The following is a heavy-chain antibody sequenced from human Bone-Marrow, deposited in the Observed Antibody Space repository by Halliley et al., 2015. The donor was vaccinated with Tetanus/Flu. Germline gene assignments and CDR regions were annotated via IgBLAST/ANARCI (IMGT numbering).Heavy chain of an antibody. D-gene: IGHD2-2*02. Sequence: VISNEGENKFYGNSVKGRFPIPRDNSKNPLYLQMNRLRPEDGAVYYCARVMDDRFRPLYGGMDVWGQGTTVTVSS. CDR3: ARVMDDRFRPLYGGMDV. V-gene: IGHV3-30*01. CDR2: ISNEGENK. J-gene: IGHJ6*02.